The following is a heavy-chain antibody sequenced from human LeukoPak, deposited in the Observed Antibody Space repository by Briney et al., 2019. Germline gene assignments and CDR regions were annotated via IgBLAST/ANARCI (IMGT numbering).Heavy chain of an antibody. D-gene: IGHD6-13*01. V-gene: IGHV4-59*01. CDR3: AREAKPGIAAAGHLGGAFDI. CDR2: IDHTGIT. J-gene: IGHJ3*02. Sequence: PSETLSLTCTVSDDSITIYYWSWIRQPPGKGLEWIGYIDHTGITNYNPSLNSRVTISRDTSKNHFSLELSSATAADTAVYYCAREAKPGIAAAGHLGGAFDIWGQGTMVTVSS. CDR1: DDSITIYY.